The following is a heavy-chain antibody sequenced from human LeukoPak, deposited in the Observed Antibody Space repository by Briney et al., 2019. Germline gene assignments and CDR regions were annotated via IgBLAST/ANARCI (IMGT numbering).Heavy chain of an antibody. CDR3: VRDGGAAAGTDLGMDV. V-gene: IGHV3-13*01. CDR1: GFTFSSYD. CDR2: IGTAGDT. J-gene: IGHJ6*02. Sequence: GGSLRLSCAASGFTFSSYDMPWVRQATGKGLEWVSAIGTAGDTYYPGSVKGRFTISRENAKNSLYLQMNSLRAGDTAVYYCVRDGGAAAGTDLGMDVWGQGTTVTVSS. D-gene: IGHD6-13*01.